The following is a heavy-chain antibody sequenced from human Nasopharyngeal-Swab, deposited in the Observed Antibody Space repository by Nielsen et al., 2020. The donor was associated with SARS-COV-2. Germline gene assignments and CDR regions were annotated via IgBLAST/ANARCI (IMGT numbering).Heavy chain of an antibody. Sequence: GGSLRLSCATSGFTFSSYAMHWVRQAPGKGLEWVAVISYDGSNKYYADSVKGRFTISRDNSKNTLYLQMNSLRAEDTAVYYCARDFSAPLLAFYYYYGMDVWGQGTTVTVSS. CDR3: ARDFSAPLLAFYYYYGMDV. V-gene: IGHV3-30-3*01. J-gene: IGHJ6*02. CDR2: ISYDGSNK. D-gene: IGHD2-15*01. CDR1: GFTFSSYA.